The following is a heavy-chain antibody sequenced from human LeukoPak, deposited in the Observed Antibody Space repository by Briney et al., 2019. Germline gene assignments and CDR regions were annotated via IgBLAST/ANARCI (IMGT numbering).Heavy chain of an antibody. J-gene: IGHJ3*02. CDR1: GYSISSGYY. CDR2: IYYSGST. CDR3: ARGRDTYYSDSSGHSHSWMGDFDI. D-gene: IGHD3-22*01. V-gene: IGHV4-61*01. Sequence: SETLSLTCTVSGYSISSGYYWSWIRQPPGKGLEWIGYIYYSGSTNYNPSLRSRVTISVDTSKNQFSLKLTSVTAADTAVYYCARGRDTYYSDSSGHSHSWMGDFDIWGQGTMVTVSS.